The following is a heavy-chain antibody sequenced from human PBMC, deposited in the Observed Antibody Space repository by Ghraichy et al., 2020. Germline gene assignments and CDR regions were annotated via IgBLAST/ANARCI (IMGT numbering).Heavy chain of an antibody. CDR2: ISSSSSYI. D-gene: IGHD1-7*01. CDR3: ARGTSGITGTPFDY. V-gene: IGHV3-21*01. J-gene: IGHJ4*02. Sequence: GGSLRLSCAASGFTFSSYSMNWVRQAPGKGLEWVSSISSSSSYIYYADSVKGRFTISRDNAKNSLYLQMNSLRAEDTAVYYCARGTSGITGTPFDYWGQGTLVTVSS. CDR1: GFTFSSYS.